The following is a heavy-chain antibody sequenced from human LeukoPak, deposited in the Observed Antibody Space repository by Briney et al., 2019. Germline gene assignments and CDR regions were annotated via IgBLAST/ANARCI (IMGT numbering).Heavy chain of an antibody. Sequence: GGSLRLSCAASGLTFSSYPMHWVRQAPGKGLEWVAVISYDGSEKHYADPVKGRFTISRDNAKNSLYLQMNSLRAEDTAVYYCARAKDPPPSSIFASDYLGQGTLVTVSS. D-gene: IGHD2-15*01. CDR1: GLTFSSYP. V-gene: IGHV3-30-3*01. CDR2: ISYDGSEK. J-gene: IGHJ4*02. CDR3: ARAKDPPPSSIFASDY.